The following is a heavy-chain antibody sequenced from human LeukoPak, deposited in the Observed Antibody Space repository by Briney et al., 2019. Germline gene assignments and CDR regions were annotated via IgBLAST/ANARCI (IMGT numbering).Heavy chain of an antibody. CDR2: IWHDGSNT. J-gene: IGHJ4*02. Sequence: GGSLRLSCAASGFTFNTYGMNWVRQAPGKGLEWVAVIWHDGSNTHYADSVKGRFTISRDNSKNTLYLQMNSLRAEDTAVYYCARDATQIQVWFDGYSDHWGQGTLVTVSS. V-gene: IGHV3-33*01. D-gene: IGHD2-21*01. CDR1: GFTFNTYG. CDR3: ARDATQIQVWFDGYSDH.